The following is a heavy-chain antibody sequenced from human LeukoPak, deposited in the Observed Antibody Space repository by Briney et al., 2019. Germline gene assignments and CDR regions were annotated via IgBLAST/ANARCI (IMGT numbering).Heavy chain of an antibody. J-gene: IGHJ4*02. CDR3: ARDRRLDYQLPADY. Sequence: AASVKVSCKASGYTFTSYGISWVRQAPGQGLEWMGWISAYNGNTKYTQKLQGRVTMSTDTSTSTAFMELRSLRSDDTAVYYCARDRRLDYQLPADYWGQGTLVTVSS. D-gene: IGHD2-2*01. CDR1: GYTFTSYG. V-gene: IGHV1-18*01. CDR2: ISAYNGNT.